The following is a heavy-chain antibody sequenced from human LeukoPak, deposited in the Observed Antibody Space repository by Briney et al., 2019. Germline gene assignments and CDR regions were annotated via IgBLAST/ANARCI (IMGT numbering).Heavy chain of an antibody. V-gene: IGHV1-2*06. CDR3: ARANLDHGAFYFDY. CDR2: INPNSGGT. Sequence: ASVKVSCXASGYTFTGYYMHWVRQAPGQGLEWMGRINPNSGGTNYEQKFQGRVTMTRATSISPAYMELSRLRSDDTAVYYCARANLDHGAFYFDYWGQGTLVTVSS. J-gene: IGHJ4*02. D-gene: IGHD4-17*01. CDR1: GYTFTGYY.